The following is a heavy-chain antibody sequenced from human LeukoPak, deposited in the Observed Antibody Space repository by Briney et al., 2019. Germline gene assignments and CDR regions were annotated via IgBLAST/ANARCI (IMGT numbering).Heavy chain of an antibody. Sequence: SETLSLTCTVSGGSISSYYWSWIRQPPGKGLEWIGYIYYSGSTNYNPSLKSRVTISVDTSKNQFSLKLCSVTAADTAVYYCARDGASSGSYNRYYFDYWGQGTLVTVSS. D-gene: IGHD1-26*01. CDR3: ARDGASSGSYNRYYFDY. CDR2: IYYSGST. V-gene: IGHV4-59*01. CDR1: GGSISSYY. J-gene: IGHJ4*02.